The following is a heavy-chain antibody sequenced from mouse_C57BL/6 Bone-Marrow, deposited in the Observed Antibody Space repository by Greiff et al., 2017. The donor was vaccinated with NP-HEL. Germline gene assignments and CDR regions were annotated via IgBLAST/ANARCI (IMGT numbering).Heavy chain of an antibody. V-gene: IGHV1-61*01. Sequence: VQLQQPGAELVRPGSSVKLSCKASGYTFTSYWMDWVKQRPGQGLEWIGNIYPSDSETHYNQKFKDKATLTVDKSSSTAYMQLSSLTSEDSAVCYCARYPDWGYWYFDVWGTGTTVTVSS. CDR3: ARYPDWGYWYFDV. CDR2: IYPSDSET. D-gene: IGHD4-1*01. CDR1: GYTFTSYW. J-gene: IGHJ1*03.